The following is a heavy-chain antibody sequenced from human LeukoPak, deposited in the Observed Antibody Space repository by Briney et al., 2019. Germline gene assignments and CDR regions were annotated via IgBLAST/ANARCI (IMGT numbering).Heavy chain of an antibody. D-gene: IGHD2-21*01. J-gene: IGHJ3*02. CDR1: GGSISSSSYY. CDR2: IYYSGST. Sequence: PSETLSLTCTVSGGSISSSSYYWGWIRQPPGKGLEWIGSIYYSGSTYYNPSLKSRVTISVDTSKNQFTLKLSSVTAADTAVYYCARQATRGVVVIASGAFDIWGQGTMVTVSS. V-gene: IGHV4-39*01. CDR3: ARQATRGVVVIASGAFDI.